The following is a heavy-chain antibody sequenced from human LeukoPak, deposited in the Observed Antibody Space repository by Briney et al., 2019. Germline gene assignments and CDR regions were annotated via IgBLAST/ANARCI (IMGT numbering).Heavy chain of an antibody. Sequence: KPSETLSLTCTVSGGSISSYYWSWIRQPPGKGLEWIGYIYYSGSTNYNPSLKSRVTISVDTSKNQFSLKLSSVTAADTAVYYCARDNKLDPHYDSSEGGFDPWGQGTLVTVSS. CDR1: GGSISSYY. J-gene: IGHJ5*02. CDR3: ARDNKLDPHYDSSEGGFDP. CDR2: IYYSGST. V-gene: IGHV4-59*01. D-gene: IGHD3-22*01.